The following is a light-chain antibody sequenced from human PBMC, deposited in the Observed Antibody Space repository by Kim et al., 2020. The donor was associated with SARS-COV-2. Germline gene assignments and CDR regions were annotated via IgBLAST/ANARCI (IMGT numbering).Light chain of an antibody. J-gene: IGLJ2*01. CDR3: NSRDNSGDHVV. CDR2: GKN. Sequence: ALGQTGRITCQGDSLKTYYATWYQQKPGQAPIVVIYGKNNRPSGIPDRFSGSSSGNTASLTVTGAQAVDEADYYCNSRDNSGDHVVFGGGTQLTVL. CDR1: SLKTYY. V-gene: IGLV3-19*01.